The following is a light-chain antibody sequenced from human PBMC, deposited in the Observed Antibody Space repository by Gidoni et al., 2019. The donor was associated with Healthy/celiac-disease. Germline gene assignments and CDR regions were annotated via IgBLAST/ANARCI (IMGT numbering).Light chain of an antibody. CDR3: QQSYSTPWT. V-gene: IGKV1-39*01. J-gene: IGKJ1*01. Sequence: MTQSPSSLSASVGDRVTITCRASQGISSYLNWYQQKPGKASKLLIYAASSLQSGVPSRFSGSGSGTDFTLTISSLQPEDFATYYCQQSYSTPWTFGQGTKVEIK. CDR2: AAS. CDR1: QGISSY.